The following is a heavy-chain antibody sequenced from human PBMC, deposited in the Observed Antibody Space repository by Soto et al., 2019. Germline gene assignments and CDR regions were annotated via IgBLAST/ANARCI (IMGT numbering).Heavy chain of an antibody. Sequence: GGSLRLSCAASGFTFSSYSMNWVRQAPGKGLEWVSSISSSSSYIYYADSVKGRFTISRDNAKNSLYLQMNSLRAEDTAVYYCERDPHGDGGTNWFDPWGQGTLVTVYS. D-gene: IGHD4-17*01. V-gene: IGHV3-21*01. CDR1: GFTFSSYS. J-gene: IGHJ5*02. CDR3: ERDPHGDGGTNWFDP. CDR2: ISSSSSYI.